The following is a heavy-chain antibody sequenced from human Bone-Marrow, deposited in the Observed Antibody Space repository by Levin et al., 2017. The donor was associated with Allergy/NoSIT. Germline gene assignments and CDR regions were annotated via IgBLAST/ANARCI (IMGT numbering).Heavy chain of an antibody. V-gene: IGHV3-49*03. J-gene: IGHJ4*02. CDR1: GFTFGDYA. CDR2: IRSKAYGGTS. Sequence: PGGSLRLSCAASGFTFGDYAMNWFRQAPGKELAWVGFIRSKAYGGTSEYAASVKGRFSISRDDSKSIAYLQMHSLKTEDTAVYYCTRDHFRPGDYFDYWGQGTLVTVSS. CDR3: TRDHFRPGDYFDY. D-gene: IGHD3-3*02.